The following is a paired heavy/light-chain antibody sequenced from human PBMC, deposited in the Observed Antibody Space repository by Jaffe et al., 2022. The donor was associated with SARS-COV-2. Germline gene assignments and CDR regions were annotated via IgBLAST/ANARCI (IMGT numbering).Heavy chain of an antibody. CDR2: IHTSGRS. CDR1: GGSISSTRHY. D-gene: IGHD2-2*01. Sequence: QVQLQESGPGLLKPSQTLSLTCSVSGGSISSTRHYWSWLRQPAGKGLEWIGRIHTSGRSSYNSSLQSRVTISVDTSMNQFSLKLSSVTAADTAVYYCARLLEYSTYNYYYYGLDVWGQGTAVTVSS. CDR3: ARLLEYSTYNYYYYGLDV. J-gene: IGHJ6*02. V-gene: IGHV4-61*02.
Light chain of an antibody. J-gene: IGKJ2*01. CDR2: DAS. V-gene: IGKV1-33*01. CDR1: HDINKF. Sequence: DIQMTQSPSSLSASVGDTVTITCQASHDINKFLNWYQQKPGKAPKLLIYDASKLEIGVPSRFSGSGSGTHFTFTINTLQPEDIATYYCQHYDNLSYTFGQGTNLEIK. CDR3: QHYDNLSYT.